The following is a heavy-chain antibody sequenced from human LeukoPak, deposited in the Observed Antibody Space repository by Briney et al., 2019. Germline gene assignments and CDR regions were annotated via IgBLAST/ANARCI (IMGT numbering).Heavy chain of an antibody. J-gene: IGHJ5*02. CDR2: INPNSGNT. D-gene: IGHD3-9*01. Sequence: ASVKVSCKASGYTFTSYDINWVRQAPGQGLEWMGWINPNSGNTGYAQKFQGRVTMTRNTSISTAYMELSSLRSEDTAVYYCARVMDDILTGYYNNWFDPWGQGTLVTVSS. CDR3: ARVMDDILTGYYNNWFDP. CDR1: GYTFTSYD. V-gene: IGHV1-8*01.